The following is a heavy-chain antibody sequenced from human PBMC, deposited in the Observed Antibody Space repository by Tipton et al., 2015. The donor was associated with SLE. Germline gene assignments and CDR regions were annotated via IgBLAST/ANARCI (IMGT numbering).Heavy chain of an antibody. Sequence: SLRLSCTASEFSFSTYTMNWVRQAPGMGLEWLSSIDSNGNHIYYADSVKGRFTISRDNAKNSLYLQMNSLRAEDTAVYYCARGEPGYSSSWYVGGGDYWGQGTLVTVSS. CDR3: ARGEPGYSSSWYVGGGDY. CDR1: EFSFSTYT. J-gene: IGHJ4*02. CDR2: IDSNGNHI. V-gene: IGHV3-21*01. D-gene: IGHD6-13*01.